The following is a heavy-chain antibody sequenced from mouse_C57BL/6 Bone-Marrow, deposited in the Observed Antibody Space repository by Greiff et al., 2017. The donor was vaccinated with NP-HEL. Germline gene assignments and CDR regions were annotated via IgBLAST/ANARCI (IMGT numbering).Heavy chain of an antibody. CDR1: GFNIKNTY. CDR2: IDPANGNT. D-gene: IGHD2-5*01. J-gene: IGHJ3*01. Sequence: EVQGVESVAELVRPGASVKLSCTASGFNIKNTYMHWVKQRPEQGLEWIGRIDPANGNTKYAPKFQGKATITADTSSNTAYLQLSSLTSEDTAIYYCAREGYYSKGRPPWFAYWGQGTLVTVSA. V-gene: IGHV14-3*01. CDR3: AREGYYSKGRPPWFAY.